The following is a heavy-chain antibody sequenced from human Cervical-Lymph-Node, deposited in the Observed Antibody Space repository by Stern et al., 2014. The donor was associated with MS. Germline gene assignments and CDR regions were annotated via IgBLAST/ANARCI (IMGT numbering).Heavy chain of an antibody. Sequence: VQLVESGAGLAHPGSSLRLSCAASEFTFSTYAMTWVRQAPGTGLEWVATVSASGNCTDFADSVKGRFTISRDNSNNTVYLQMSNLTAEDTAIYFCAKDDGYIGFDYWGQGTPVTVSS. CDR1: EFTFSTYA. J-gene: IGHJ4*02. D-gene: IGHD5-18*01. V-gene: IGHV3-23*04. CDR3: AKDDGYIGFDY. CDR2: VSASGNCT.